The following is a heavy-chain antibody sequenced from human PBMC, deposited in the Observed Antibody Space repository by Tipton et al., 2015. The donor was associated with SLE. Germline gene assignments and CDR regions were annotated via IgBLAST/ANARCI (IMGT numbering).Heavy chain of an antibody. CDR1: GFTFDDYA. V-gene: IGHV3-9*01. J-gene: IGHJ6*02. CDR2: ISWNSGSI. D-gene: IGHD5-24*01. Sequence: SLRLSCAASGFTFDDYAMHWVRQAPGKGLEWVPGISWNSGSIGYADSVKGRFTISRDNAKNSLYLQMNSLRAEDTALYYCAKDIGDGYSPGGMDVWGQGTTVTVSS. CDR3: AKDIGDGYSPGGMDV.